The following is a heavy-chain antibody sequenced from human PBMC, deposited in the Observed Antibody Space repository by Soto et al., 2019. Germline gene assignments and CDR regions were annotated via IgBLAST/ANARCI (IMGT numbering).Heavy chain of an antibody. D-gene: IGHD2-2*03. CDR1: GYTFSSYG. CDR2: ISAYNGNT. Sequence: GASVKVSCKASGYTFSSYGISWVRQAPGQGLEWMGWISAYNGNTNYAQKLQGRVTMTTDTSTSTAYMELRSLRSDDTAVHYCARDGYCSSTSCYWDWFDPWGQGNLVSVSS. V-gene: IGHV1-18*01. CDR3: ARDGYCSSTSCYWDWFDP. J-gene: IGHJ5*02.